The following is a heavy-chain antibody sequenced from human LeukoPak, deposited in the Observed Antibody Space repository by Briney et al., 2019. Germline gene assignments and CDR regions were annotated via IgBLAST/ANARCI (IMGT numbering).Heavy chain of an antibody. V-gene: IGHV3-21*01. CDR2: ISSSSSYI. Sequence: GGSLRLSCAASGFTFSSYSMNWVRQAPGKGLEWVSSISSSSSYIYYADSVKGRFTISRDNAKNSLYLQMNSLRAEDTAVYYCAREGVVVPAAPLDYWDQGTLVTVSS. D-gene: IGHD2-2*01. CDR3: AREGVVVPAAPLDY. J-gene: IGHJ4*02. CDR1: GFTFSSYS.